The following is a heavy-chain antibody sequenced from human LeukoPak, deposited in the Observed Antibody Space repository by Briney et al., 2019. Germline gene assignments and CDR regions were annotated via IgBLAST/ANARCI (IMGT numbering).Heavy chain of an antibody. Sequence: PSETLSLTCTVSGGSISSYYWSWIRQPPGKGREWIGYIYYSGSTNYNPSLKSRVTISVDTSKNQFSLKLSSVTAADTAVYYCAKGISRSWFDPWGQGTLVTVSS. CDR2: IYYSGST. CDR1: GGSISSYY. CDR3: AKGISRSWFDP. D-gene: IGHD2-2*01. V-gene: IGHV4-59*08. J-gene: IGHJ5*02.